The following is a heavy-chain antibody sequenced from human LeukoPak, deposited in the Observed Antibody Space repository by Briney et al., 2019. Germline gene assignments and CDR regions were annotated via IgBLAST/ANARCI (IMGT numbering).Heavy chain of an antibody. CDR3: ARANYYDSSGYSRGAFDI. V-gene: IGHV4-39*07. D-gene: IGHD3-22*01. CDR1: GGSISSSSFY. J-gene: IGHJ3*02. CDR2: VYYSGST. Sequence: PSETLSLTCTVSGGSISSSSFYWGWIRQPPGKGLEWIGTVYYSGSTYYNPSLKSRVTISVDTSKEQFSLKLNSVTAADTAVYYCARANYYDSSGYSRGAFDIWGQGTMVTVSS.